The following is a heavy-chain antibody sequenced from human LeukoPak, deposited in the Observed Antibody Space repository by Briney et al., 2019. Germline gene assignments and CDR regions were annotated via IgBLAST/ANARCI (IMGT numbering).Heavy chain of an antibody. V-gene: IGHV3-33*01. CDR2: IWYDGSNR. J-gene: IGHJ4*02. D-gene: IGHD3-16*02. Sequence: GRSLRLSCAASGFIFSNYGMHWVRRAPGKGLEWVAIIWYDGSNRYYPDSVKGRFTVSRDNSKNTLYLQMNSLRAEASAVYYCARDLLLRYTWSFEKWGQGTLVTVSS. CDR3: ARDLLLRYTWSFEK. CDR1: GFIFSNYG.